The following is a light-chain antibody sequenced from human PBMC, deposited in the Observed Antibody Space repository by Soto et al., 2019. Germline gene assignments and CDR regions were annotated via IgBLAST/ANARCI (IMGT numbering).Light chain of an antibody. CDR1: QSVSSSY. V-gene: IGKV3-20*01. J-gene: IGKJ1*01. Sequence: ILLSQSPVTLSLSAGGRVTLSGRASQSVSSSYLAWYQQKPGQAPRLLIYGASSRATGIPDRFSGSGSGTDFTLTISRLEPEDFAVYYCHQYDSWTFGQGTKVDI. CDR2: GAS. CDR3: HQYDSWT.